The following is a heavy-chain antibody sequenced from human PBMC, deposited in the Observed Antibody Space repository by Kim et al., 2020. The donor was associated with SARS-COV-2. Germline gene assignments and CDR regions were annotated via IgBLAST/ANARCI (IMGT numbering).Heavy chain of an antibody. CDR3: ARYSSSWYFARRGGGGY. J-gene: IGHJ4*02. CDR1: GYTFTSYA. V-gene: IGHV7-4-1*02. Sequence: ASVKVSCKASGYTFTSYAMNWVRQAPGQGLEWMGWINTNTGNPTYAQGFTGRFVFSLDTSVSTAYLQISSLKAEDTAVYYCARYSSSWYFARRGGGGYWGQGTLVTVSS. CDR2: INTNTGNP. D-gene: IGHD6-13*01.